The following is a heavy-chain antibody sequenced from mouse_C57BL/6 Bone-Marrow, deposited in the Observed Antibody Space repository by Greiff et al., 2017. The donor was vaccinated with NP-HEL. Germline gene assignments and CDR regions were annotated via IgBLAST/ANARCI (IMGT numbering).Heavy chain of an antibody. J-gene: IGHJ2*01. V-gene: IGHV10-1*01. CDR1: GFSFNTYA. CDR2: IRSKSNNYAT. Sequence: EVHLKEEGLEIFHPKWSLKLSCAASGFSFNTYAMNWVRQAPGKGLEWVARIRSKSNNYATYYADSLKDRFTISRDDSESMLYLQMNNLKTEDTAMYYCVRQGYDGYYLDYWGQGTTLTVSS. CDR3: VRQGYDGYYLDY. D-gene: IGHD2-3*01.